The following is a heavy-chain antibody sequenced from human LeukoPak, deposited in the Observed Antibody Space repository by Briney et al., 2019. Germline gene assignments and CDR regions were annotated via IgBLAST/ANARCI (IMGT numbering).Heavy chain of an antibody. D-gene: IGHD5-12*01. CDR3: AGRLGYSGYDFPFDY. J-gene: IGHJ4*02. CDR1: GGSISSSSYY. V-gene: IGHV4-39*01. CDR2: IYYSGST. Sequence: SETLSLTCTVSGGSISSSSYYWGWIRQPPGKGLEWIGSIYYSGSTYYNPSLKSRVTISVDTSKNQFSLKLSSVTAADTAVYYCAGRLGYSGYDFPFDYWGQGTLVTVSS.